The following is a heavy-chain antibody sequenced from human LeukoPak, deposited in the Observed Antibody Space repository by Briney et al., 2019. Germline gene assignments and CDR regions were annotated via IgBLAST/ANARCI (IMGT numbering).Heavy chain of an antibody. CDR3: ARGRYSSSWPTFDY. D-gene: IGHD6-13*01. J-gene: IGHJ4*02. CDR2: INPNSGGT. V-gene: IGHV1-2*04. CDR1: GYTFTGYY. Sequence: ASVKVSCKASGYTFTGYYMHWVRQAPGQGLEWMGWINPNSGGTNYAQKFQGWVTMTRDTSISTAYMELSRLRSDDTAVYYCARGRYSSSWPTFDYWGQGTLVTVSS.